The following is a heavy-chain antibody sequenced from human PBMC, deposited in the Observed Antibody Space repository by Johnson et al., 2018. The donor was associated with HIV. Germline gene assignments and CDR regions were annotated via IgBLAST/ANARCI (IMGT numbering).Heavy chain of an antibody. Sequence: VQLVESGGGLVQPGGSLRLSCAASGFTVSSNYMSWIRQAPGKGLVWVSRINSDGSSTSYADSVKGRFTISRDNAKNSLYLQMNSLRAEDTALYYCARRGGSGWSAFDIWGQGTIVTVSS. J-gene: IGHJ3*02. CDR2: INSDGSST. V-gene: IGHV3-74*02. D-gene: IGHD6-19*01. CDR3: ARRGGSGWSAFDI. CDR1: GFTVSSNY.